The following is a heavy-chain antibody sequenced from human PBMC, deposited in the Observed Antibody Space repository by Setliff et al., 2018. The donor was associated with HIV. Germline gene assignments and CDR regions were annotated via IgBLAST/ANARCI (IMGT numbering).Heavy chain of an antibody. J-gene: IGHJ4*02. CDR1: GYTFTNYG. CDR2: ISAYNGNI. Sequence: ASVKVSCKASGYTFTNYGIAWVRQAPGQGLEWMGWISAYNGNIKYSQKLQGRVTMTRDTSTSTVYMELSSLRSEDTAVYYCARGGAVDYWGQGTLVTVSS. V-gene: IGHV1-18*01. CDR3: ARGGAVDY. D-gene: IGHD1-26*01.